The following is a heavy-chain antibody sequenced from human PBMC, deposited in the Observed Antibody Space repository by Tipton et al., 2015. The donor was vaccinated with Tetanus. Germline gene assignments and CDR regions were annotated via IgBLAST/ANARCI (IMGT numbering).Heavy chain of an antibody. Sequence: SLRLSCAASGFAFSAFGMHWVRQAPGKGLEWVAFISYDGTEKHYVDSVKGRFTISRDNAKNSLYLLMDSLRAEDTAVYYCARDQIVEQATRDHDYGVDVWGQGTTVTVSS. CDR1: GFAFSAFG. J-gene: IGHJ6*02. CDR3: ARDQIVEQATRDHDYGVDV. V-gene: IGHV3-30*03. D-gene: IGHD3-22*01. CDR2: ISYDGTEK.